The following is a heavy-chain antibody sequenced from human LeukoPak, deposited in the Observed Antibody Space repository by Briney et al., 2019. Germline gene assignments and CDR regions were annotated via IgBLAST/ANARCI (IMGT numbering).Heavy chain of an antibody. CDR3: ARGYDILTGYSRFDY. Sequence: PGGSLRLSCAVSGFTFDDYGMSWVRQAPGKGLERVSGINWNGDDTAYAGSVRGRFTISRDNAKNSLYLQMNSLRAEDTALYYCARGYDILTGYSRFDYWGQGTLVTVSS. CDR1: GFTFDDYG. J-gene: IGHJ4*02. D-gene: IGHD3-9*01. CDR2: INWNGDDT. V-gene: IGHV3-20*04.